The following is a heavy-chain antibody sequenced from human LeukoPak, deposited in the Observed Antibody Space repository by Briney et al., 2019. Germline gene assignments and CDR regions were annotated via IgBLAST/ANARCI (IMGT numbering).Heavy chain of an antibody. D-gene: IGHD6-13*01. CDR1: GGSISSSSYY. J-gene: IGHJ5*02. V-gene: IGHV4-39*01. CDR3: ARHSAIAARPRGFDP. Sequence: PSETLSLTCTVSGGSISSSSYYWGWIRQPPGKGLEWIGSIYYSGSTHYNPSLKSRVTISVDTSKNQFSLKLSSETAADTAVYYCARHSAIAARPRGFDPWGQGTLVTVSS. CDR2: IYYSGST.